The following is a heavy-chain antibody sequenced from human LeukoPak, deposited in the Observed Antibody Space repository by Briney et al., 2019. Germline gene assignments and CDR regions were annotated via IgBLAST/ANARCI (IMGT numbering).Heavy chain of an antibody. Sequence: GGSLRLSCSASGFIFDTYAMNWFRQAPGKGLEWVSSISGGGGTTSYADSVKGRFTISRDNSKNTPYLQMNSRRDEDTALYYWTKAVIRVVGYFDYWGQGPLVTVSS. D-gene: IGHD3-3*01. CDR3: TKAVIRVVGYFDY. J-gene: IGHJ4*02. CDR1: GFIFDTYA. CDR2: ISGGGGTT. V-gene: IGHV3-23*01.